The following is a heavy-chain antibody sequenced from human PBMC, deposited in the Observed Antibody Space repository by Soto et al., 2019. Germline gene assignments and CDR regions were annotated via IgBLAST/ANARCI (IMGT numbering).Heavy chain of an antibody. J-gene: IGHJ6*02. CDR1: GGSISSGGYY. V-gene: IGHV4-31*03. CDR3: ARGNCGGDCYIYYYYGMDV. Sequence: SETLSLTCTVSGGSISSGGYYWSWIRQHPGKGLEWIGYIYYSGSTYYNPSLKSRVTISVDTSKNQFSLKLSSVTAADTAVYYCARGNCGGDCYIYYYYGMDVWGQGTTVTVSS. D-gene: IGHD2-21*02. CDR2: IYYSGST.